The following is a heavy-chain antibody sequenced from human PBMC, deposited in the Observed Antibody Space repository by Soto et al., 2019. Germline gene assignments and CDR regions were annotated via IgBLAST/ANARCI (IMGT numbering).Heavy chain of an antibody. Sequence: EVQLVESGGGLVQPGGSLRLSCTASGFIVSDTYVNWVRQAPGKGLEWVSVISNRGDTHYADYVRCRFSLSRDISDNTLHLQMNNLRVEDTAVYYCAREPRCYRGGSCSITGDAYDIWGQGTMVTVSS. CDR1: GFIVSDTY. V-gene: IGHV3-66*01. CDR3: AREPRCYRGGSCSITGDAYDI. J-gene: IGHJ3*02. D-gene: IGHD2-15*01. CDR2: ISNRGDT.